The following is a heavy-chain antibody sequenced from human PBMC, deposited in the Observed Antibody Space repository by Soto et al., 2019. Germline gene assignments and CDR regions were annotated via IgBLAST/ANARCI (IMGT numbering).Heavy chain of an antibody. CDR2: IRSKAYGETK. J-gene: IGHJ6*02. V-gene: IGHV3-49*03. D-gene: IGHD2-2*01. Sequence: GGSLRLSCTGSGFTFGDYAISWSRQAPGKGLEWVGVIRSKAYGETKDYAASVKGRFTILRDDSKSIAYLQMNSLQSEDTGVYYCTKYTYTSRYSYFGMDVWGHGTTVTVSS. CDR3: TKYTYTSRYSYFGMDV. CDR1: GFTFGDYA.